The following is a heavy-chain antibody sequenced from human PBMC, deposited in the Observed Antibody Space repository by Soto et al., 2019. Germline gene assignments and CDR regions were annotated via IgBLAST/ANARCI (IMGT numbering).Heavy chain of an antibody. J-gene: IGHJ4*02. CDR3: ARDPEYSSSPGGY. D-gene: IGHD6-6*01. CDR2: ISYDGSNK. Sequence: QVQLVESGGGVVQPGRSLRLSCAASGFTFSSYAMHWVRQAPGKGLEWVAVISYDGSNKYYADSVKGRFTISRDNSKNTPYLQMNSLRAEDTAVYYCARDPEYSSSPGGYWGQGTLVAVSS. CDR1: GFTFSSYA. V-gene: IGHV3-30-3*01.